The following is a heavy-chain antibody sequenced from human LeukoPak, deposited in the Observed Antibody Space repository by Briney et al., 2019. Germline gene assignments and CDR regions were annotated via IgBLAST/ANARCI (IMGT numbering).Heavy chain of an antibody. Sequence: GGSLRLSCAASGFNFTTHSMNWVRQAPGKGLEWVSYISNVGGSDIHYADSVKGRFTISRDNSKNTLYLQMNSLRAEDTAVYYCAPRRAVVLDAFDIWGQGTMVTVSS. CDR1: GFNFTTHS. D-gene: IGHD2-2*01. J-gene: IGHJ3*02. CDR2: ISNVGGSDI. V-gene: IGHV3-21*01. CDR3: APRRAVVLDAFDI.